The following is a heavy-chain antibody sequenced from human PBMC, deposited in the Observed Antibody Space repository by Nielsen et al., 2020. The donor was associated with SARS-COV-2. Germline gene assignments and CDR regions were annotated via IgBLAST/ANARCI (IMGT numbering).Heavy chain of an antibody. V-gene: IGHV3-21*05. Sequence: GESLKISCAASGFTFSSYSMNWVRQAPGKGLEWVSYISSSSSYTNYADSVKGRFTISKDNAKNSLYLQMNSLRAEDTAVYYCARGGMVRGVRSVWFDPWGQGTQVTVSS. CDR3: ARGGMVRGVRSVWFDP. J-gene: IGHJ5*02. CDR2: ISSSSSYT. D-gene: IGHD3-10*01. CDR1: GFTFSSYS.